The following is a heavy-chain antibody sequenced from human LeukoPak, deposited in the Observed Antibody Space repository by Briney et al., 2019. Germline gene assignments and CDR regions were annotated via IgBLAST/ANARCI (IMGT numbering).Heavy chain of an antibody. D-gene: IGHD6-19*01. CDR3: ATAFHSGWTHQDAFDI. CDR2: FDPEDGET. Sequence: ASVKVSCKVSGYTLTELSMHWVRQAPGKGLEWMGGFDPEDGETIYAQKFQGRVTMTEDTSTDTAYMELSSPRSEDTAVYYCATAFHSGWTHQDAFDIWGQGTMVTVSS. J-gene: IGHJ3*02. CDR1: GYTLTELS. V-gene: IGHV1-24*01.